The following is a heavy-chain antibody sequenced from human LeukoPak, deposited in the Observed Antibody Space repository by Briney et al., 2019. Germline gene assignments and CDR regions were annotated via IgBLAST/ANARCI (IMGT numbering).Heavy chain of an antibody. CDR2: IWYDGSNK. D-gene: IGHD6-25*01. CDR3: AKDPGSNGYPTPLDY. J-gene: IGHJ4*02. Sequence: PGRSLRLSCAASGFTFSSYGTHWVRQAPGKGLEWVAVIWYDGSNKYYADSVKGRFTISRDNSKNTLYLQMNSLRAEDTAVYYCAKDPGSNGYPTPLDYWGQGTLVTVSS. CDR1: GFTFSSYG. V-gene: IGHV3-33*06.